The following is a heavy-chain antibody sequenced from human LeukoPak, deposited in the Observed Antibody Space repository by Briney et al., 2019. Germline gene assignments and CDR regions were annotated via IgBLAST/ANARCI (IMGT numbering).Heavy chain of an antibody. Sequence: GGSLRLSCAASGFTFSSYAMSWVRQAPGKGLEWVSAISGSGGSTYYADSVKGRFTISRDNSKNTLYLQMNSLRAEDTAVYYCAKDPIVVVVAATGGYFDYWGRGTLVTVSS. D-gene: IGHD2-15*01. J-gene: IGHJ4*02. V-gene: IGHV3-23*01. CDR2: ISGSGGST. CDR1: GFTFSSYA. CDR3: AKDPIVVVVAATGGYFDY.